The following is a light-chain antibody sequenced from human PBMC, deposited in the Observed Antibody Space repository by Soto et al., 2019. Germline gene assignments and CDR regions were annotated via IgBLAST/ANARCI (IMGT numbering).Light chain of an antibody. CDR1: QSVSNY. CDR2: DAS. CDR3: QQRSNWPPVT. Sequence: EIVLTHSPATLSLSPGERATLSCRASQSVSNYLAWYQQKPGQAPRLLIYDASNRASGIPARFSGSGFGTDFTLTISSLDPEGFAVYYFQQRSNWPPVTFGGGTKVEIK. J-gene: IGKJ4*01. V-gene: IGKV3-11*01.